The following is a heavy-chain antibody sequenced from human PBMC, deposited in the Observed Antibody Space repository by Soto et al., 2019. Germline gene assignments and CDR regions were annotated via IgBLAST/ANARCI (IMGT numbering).Heavy chain of an antibody. V-gene: IGHV6-1*01. CDR1: GDSVSSTSAA. CDR3: ARGSYYSGWV. J-gene: IGHJ4*02. Sequence: PSPTLSLPCAISGDSVSSTSAAWSLIRQSPSRGLEWLGRTYYRSKWYSDYAVSVKSRITINPNTSKNQFSLQLNSVTPEDTAVYYCARGSYYSGWVWGQGTRVTVSS. CDR2: TYYRSKWYS. D-gene: IGHD6-19*01.